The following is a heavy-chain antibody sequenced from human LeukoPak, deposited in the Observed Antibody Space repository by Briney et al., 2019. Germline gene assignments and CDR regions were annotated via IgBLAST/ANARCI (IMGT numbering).Heavy chain of an antibody. Sequence: PSETLSLTCTVSGGSISSSSYYWGWIRQPPGKGLEWIGSIYYSGSTYYNPSLKSRVTISVDTSKNQFSLKLSSVTAADTAVYYCARSSYFDGFDYWGQGTLVTVSS. CDR3: ARSSYFDGFDY. J-gene: IGHJ4*02. CDR2: IYYSGST. CDR1: GGSISSSSYY. D-gene: IGHD1-26*01. V-gene: IGHV4-39*07.